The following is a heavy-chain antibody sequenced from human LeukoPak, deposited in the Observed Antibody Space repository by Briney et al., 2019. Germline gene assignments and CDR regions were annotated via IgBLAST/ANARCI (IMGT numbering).Heavy chain of an antibody. D-gene: IGHD5-12*01. J-gene: IGHJ4*02. Sequence: SETLSLTCTVSGGSISSYYWSWIRQPPGKGLEWIGYIYYSGSTNYNPSLKSRVTISVDTSKNQFSLKLSSVTAADTAVYYCARVRYSGYEVDYWGQGALVTVSS. CDR2: IYYSGST. CDR3: ARVRYSGYEVDY. CDR1: GGSISSYY. V-gene: IGHV4-59*12.